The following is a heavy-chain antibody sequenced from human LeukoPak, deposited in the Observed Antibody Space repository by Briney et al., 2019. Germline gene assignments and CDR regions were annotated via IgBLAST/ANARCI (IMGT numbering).Heavy chain of an antibody. CDR3: ARGHPYYDILTGYYGARAFDI. J-gene: IGHJ3*02. Sequence: ASVKVSCKASGYTFTSYGISWVRQAPGQGLEWMGWISAYNGNTNYAQKLQGRVTMTTDTSTSTAYMELRSLRSDDTAVYYCARGHPYYDILTGYYGARAFDIWGQGTMVTVSS. CDR1: GYTFTSYG. D-gene: IGHD3-9*01. V-gene: IGHV1-18*01. CDR2: ISAYNGNT.